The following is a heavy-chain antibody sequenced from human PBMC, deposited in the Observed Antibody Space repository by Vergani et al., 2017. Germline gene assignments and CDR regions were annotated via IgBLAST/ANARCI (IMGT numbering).Heavy chain of an antibody. CDR2: ISLSSSGTI. CDR3: ARGGCSSTSCYINDY. CDR1: GFTFSSSS. D-gene: IGHD2-2*02. V-gene: IGHV3-48*04. J-gene: IGHJ4*02. Sequence: EVQLVESGGGLVQPGGSLRLSCAASGFTFSSSSMNWVRQAPGKGLEWVSYISLSSSGTIYYADSVKGRFTISRDNAKNSLFLQMNSLRAEDTAMYYCARGGCSSTSCYINDYWGQGTLVTVSS.